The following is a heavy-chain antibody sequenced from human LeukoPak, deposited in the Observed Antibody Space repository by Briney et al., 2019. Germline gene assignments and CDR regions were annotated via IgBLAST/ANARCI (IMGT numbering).Heavy chain of an antibody. Sequence: GGSLRLSCAASGFTFSNYAMMWVRQAPGKRLEWVSSITGSGDGTYYADSVRGRFTISRDNSENTLYLQLNSLRAEDTAVYFCVKGFVHPTYYFEYWGQGTLVTVSS. J-gene: IGHJ4*02. V-gene: IGHV3-23*01. CDR3: VKGFVHPTYYFEY. CDR2: ITGSGDGT. D-gene: IGHD3-10*01. CDR1: GFTFSNYA.